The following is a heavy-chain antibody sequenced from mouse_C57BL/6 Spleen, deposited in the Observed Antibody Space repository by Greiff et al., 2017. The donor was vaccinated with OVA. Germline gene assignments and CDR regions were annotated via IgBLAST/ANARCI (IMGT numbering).Heavy chain of an antibody. CDR1: GYTFTDHT. J-gene: IGHJ2*01. D-gene: IGHD2-1*01. V-gene: IGHV1-78*01. CDR3: ARSAPLLPAIAHFDY. CDR2: IYPRDGST. Sequence: QVQLQQSDAELVKPGASVKISCKVSGYTFTDHTIHWMKQRPEQGLEWIGYIYPRDGSTKYNEKFKGKATLTADKSSSTAYMQLNSLTSEDSAVHFCARSAPLLPAIAHFDYWGQSTTLTVSS.